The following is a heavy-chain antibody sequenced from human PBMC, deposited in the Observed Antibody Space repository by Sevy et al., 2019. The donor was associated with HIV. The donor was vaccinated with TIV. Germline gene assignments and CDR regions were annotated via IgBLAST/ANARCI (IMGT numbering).Heavy chain of an antibody. CDR3: ARRYLPSAPPALDY. J-gene: IGHJ4*02. V-gene: IGHV3-23*01. D-gene: IGHD2-2*01. CDR2: ISHGGGTT. Sequence: GGSLRLSCAASGFTFNNYVMNWVRQAPGKGLERVSVISHGGGTTYYADSVKGRFTISRDDSKDTVYLEMNSLRAEDTAVYYCARRYLPSAPPALDYWGQGTLVTVSS. CDR1: GFTFNNYV.